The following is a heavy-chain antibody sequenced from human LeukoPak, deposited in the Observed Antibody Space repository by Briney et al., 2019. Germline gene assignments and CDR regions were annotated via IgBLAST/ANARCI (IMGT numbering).Heavy chain of an antibody. V-gene: IGHV3-21*01. Sequence: GGSLRLSCAASGFTVSSNYMSWVRQAPGKGLEWVSSISSSSSYIYYADSVKGRFTISRDNAKNSLYLQMNSLRAEDTAVYYCASLREAFDYWGQGTLVTVSS. CDR2: ISSSSSYI. J-gene: IGHJ4*02. CDR3: ASLREAFDY. CDR1: GFTVSSNY. D-gene: IGHD4-17*01.